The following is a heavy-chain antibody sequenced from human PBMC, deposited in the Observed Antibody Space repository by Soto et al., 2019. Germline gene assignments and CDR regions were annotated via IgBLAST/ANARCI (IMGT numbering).Heavy chain of an antibody. CDR1: GGSFSGYN. Sequence: SETLSLTCAVYGGSFSGYNWSWIRQPPGKGLEWIGEINHSGSTNYNPSLKSRVTISVDTSKNQFSLKLSSVTAADTAVYYCARREHGGYLFFDYWGQGTQVTVSS. D-gene: IGHD3-22*01. V-gene: IGHV4-34*01. CDR2: INHSGST. J-gene: IGHJ4*02. CDR3: ARREHGGYLFFDY.